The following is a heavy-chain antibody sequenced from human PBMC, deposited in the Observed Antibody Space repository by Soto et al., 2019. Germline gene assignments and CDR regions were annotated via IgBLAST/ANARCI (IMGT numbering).Heavy chain of an antibody. J-gene: IGHJ6*02. Sequence: PGGSLRLSCAASGFTFSDYYMSWIRQAPGKGLEWVSSISSSSSYIYYADSVKGRFTISRDNAKNSLYLQMNSLRAEDTAVYYCARDSSEYSSPRYYYYYGMDVWGQGTTVTVSS. V-gene: IGHV3-11*06. D-gene: IGHD6-6*01. CDR2: ISSSSSYI. CDR3: ARDSSEYSSPRYYYYYGMDV. CDR1: GFTFSDYY.